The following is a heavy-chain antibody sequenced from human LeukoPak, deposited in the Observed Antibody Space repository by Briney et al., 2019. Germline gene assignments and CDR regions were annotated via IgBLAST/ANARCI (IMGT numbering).Heavy chain of an antibody. CDR2: ISRSGDYI. Sequence: GGSLRLSCAASGVTFSSYWISWVRQAPGKGLEWVSSISRSGDYIYYADSVKGRFTISRDNAKNSLYLQMNSLRAEDTAVYYCARGSVLKGAFDYWGQGTLVTVSS. V-gene: IGHV3-21*01. CDR1: GVTFSSYW. CDR3: ARGSVLKGAFDY. D-gene: IGHD1-26*01. J-gene: IGHJ4*02.